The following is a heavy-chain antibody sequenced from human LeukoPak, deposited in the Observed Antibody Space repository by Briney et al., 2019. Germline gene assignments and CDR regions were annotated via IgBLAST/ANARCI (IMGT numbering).Heavy chain of an antibody. D-gene: IGHD2-2*01. CDR1: GYSFTTYW. CDR3: ARQGCSTTTCYHTQIDY. J-gene: IGHJ4*02. Sequence: GESLKISCKGYGYSFTTYWIGWVRQVPGKGLEWMGIIYPGDSNTRYSPSFQGQVTISADKSISTAYLQWSSLKASDTAMYYCARQGCSTTTCYHTQIDYWGQGSLVTVSS. CDR2: IYPGDSNT. V-gene: IGHV5-51*01.